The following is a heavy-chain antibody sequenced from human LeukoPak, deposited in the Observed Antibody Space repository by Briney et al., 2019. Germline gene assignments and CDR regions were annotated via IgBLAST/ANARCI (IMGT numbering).Heavy chain of an antibody. D-gene: IGHD3-22*01. J-gene: IGHJ4*02. CDR1: GGTFSSYA. Sequence: ASVKVSCKASGGTFSSYAISWVRQAPGQGLEWMGWISAYNGNTNYAQKLQGRVTMTTDTSTSTAYMELRSLRSDDTAVYYCAREGPTMTLSYWGQGTLVTVSS. CDR2: ISAYNGNT. V-gene: IGHV1-18*01. CDR3: AREGPTMTLSY.